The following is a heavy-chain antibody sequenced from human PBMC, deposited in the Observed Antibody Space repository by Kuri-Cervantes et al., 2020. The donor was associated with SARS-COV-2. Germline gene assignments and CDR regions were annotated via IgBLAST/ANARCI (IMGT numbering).Heavy chain of an antibody. J-gene: IGHJ4*02. V-gene: IGHV1-3*01. CDR2: INAGNGNT. CDR1: GYTFSTYP. D-gene: IGHD3-22*01. CDR3: ARGKYYYDSSGYFSY. Sequence: ASVKVSCKASGYTFSTYPLHWVRQAPGQRLEWMGWINAGNGNTKYSQKFQGRVTITRDTSASTAYMELSSLRSEDTAVYYCARGKYYYDSSGYFSYWGQGTLVTVSS.